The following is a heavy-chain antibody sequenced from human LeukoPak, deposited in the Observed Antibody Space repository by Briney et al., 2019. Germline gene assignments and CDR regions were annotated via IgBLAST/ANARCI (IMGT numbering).Heavy chain of an antibody. D-gene: IGHD3-9*01. CDR1: GGSISSYY. Sequence: PSETLSLTCTVSGGSISSYYWSWIRQPPGKGLEWIGYIYCSGSTNYNPSLKSRVTISVDTSKNQFSLKLSSVTAADTAVYYCAREGDIPRGMDVWGQGTTVTVSS. CDR3: AREGDIPRGMDV. V-gene: IGHV4-59*01. CDR2: IYCSGST. J-gene: IGHJ6*02.